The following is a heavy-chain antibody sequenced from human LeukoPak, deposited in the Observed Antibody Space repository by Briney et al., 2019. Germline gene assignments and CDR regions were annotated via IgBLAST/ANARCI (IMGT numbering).Heavy chain of an antibody. CDR3: ARRATTERGHSYGLDY. D-gene: IGHD5-18*01. Sequence: GGSLRLSCVVSGFTFSTFHMNWVRQAPGKGLEWVSSIGSSGSYTYYADSVTGRFTISRDNAKNSLYLQMNSLRAEDTAVYYCARRATTERGHSYGLDYWGQGTLVTVSS. CDR1: GFTFSTFH. CDR2: IGSSGSYT. V-gene: IGHV3-21*01. J-gene: IGHJ4*02.